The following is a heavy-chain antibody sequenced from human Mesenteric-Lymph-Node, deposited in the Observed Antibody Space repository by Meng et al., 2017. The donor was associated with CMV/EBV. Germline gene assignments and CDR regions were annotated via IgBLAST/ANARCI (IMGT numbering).Heavy chain of an antibody. J-gene: IGHJ4*02. D-gene: IGHD1-26*01. CDR2: VNWNGGDT. Sequence: CAASGFTFGDYGGSWVRQAPGEGLEWVCGVNWNGGDTACGDSVKGRFTISRDNAKNSVYLQMDSLRGEDTALYFCARDSGVKFAYFDYWGQGALVTVSS. CDR3: ARDSGVKFAYFDY. V-gene: IGHV3-20*04. CDR1: GFTFGDYG.